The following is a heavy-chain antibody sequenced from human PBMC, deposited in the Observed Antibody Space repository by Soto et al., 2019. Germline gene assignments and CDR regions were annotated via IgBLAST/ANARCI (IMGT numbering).Heavy chain of an antibody. CDR1: GVRCDDYV. J-gene: IGHJ6*02. V-gene: IGHV3-9*01. D-gene: IGHD6-19*01. Sequence: GGSLRLSCAASGVRCDDYVMHWVRQVPGKSLEWVSGISYYSGSIGYADSVKGRFTISRDNAKNSLYLQMNSLRAEDTALYYCAKRVGGTGNGMDVWGQGTTVTVSS. CDR3: AKRVGGTGNGMDV. CDR2: ISYYSGSI.